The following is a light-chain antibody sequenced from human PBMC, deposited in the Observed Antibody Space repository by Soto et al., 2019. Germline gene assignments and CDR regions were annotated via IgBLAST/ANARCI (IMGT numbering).Light chain of an antibody. V-gene: IGLV6-57*04. CDR2: EDN. Sequence: NFMLTQPHSVSESPGKTVTISCTRSSGSIASNYVQWYQQRPGSAPTTVIYEDNQRPSGVPDRFSGSIDSSSNSASLTISGLKTEDEADYYCQSYDSSNQEGGFGGGTKLTVL. J-gene: IGLJ2*01. CDR3: QSYDSSNQEGG. CDR1: SGSIASNY.